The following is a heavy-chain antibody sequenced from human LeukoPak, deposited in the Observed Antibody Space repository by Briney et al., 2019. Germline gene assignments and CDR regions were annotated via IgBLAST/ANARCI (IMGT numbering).Heavy chain of an antibody. CDR2: ISGSGGST. V-gene: IGHV3-23*01. D-gene: IGHD4-23*01. Sequence: PGGSLRLSCAASGFTFSSYAMSWVRQAPGKGLEWVSAISGSGGSTYYADSVKGRFTISRDNSKSTLYLQMNSLRAEDTAVYYCAKDGGNSDYFDYWGQGTLVTVSS. CDR1: GFTFSSYA. J-gene: IGHJ4*02. CDR3: AKDGGNSDYFDY.